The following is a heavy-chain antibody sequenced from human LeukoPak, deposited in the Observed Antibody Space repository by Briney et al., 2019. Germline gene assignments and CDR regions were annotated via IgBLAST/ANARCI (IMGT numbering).Heavy chain of an antibody. D-gene: IGHD6-19*01. CDR1: GGSFSGYY. J-gene: IGHJ5*02. CDR3: ARGMAVAGTGGWFDP. Sequence: PSETLSLTCAVYGGSFSGYYRSWIRQPPGKGLEWIGEINHSGSTNYNPSLKSRVTISVDTSKNQFSLKLSSVTAADTAVYYCARGMAVAGTGGWFDPWGQGTLVTVSS. V-gene: IGHV4-34*01. CDR2: INHSGST.